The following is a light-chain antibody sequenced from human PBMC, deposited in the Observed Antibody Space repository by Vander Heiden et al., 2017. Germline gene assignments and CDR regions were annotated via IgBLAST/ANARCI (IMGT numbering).Light chain of an antibody. J-gene: IGLJ2*01. CDR1: SSNIGSNY. V-gene: IGLV1-47*01. Sequence: QSVLTQPPSAPGTPAQRVTISCSGSSSNIGSNYVYWYQQLPGTAPKLLSYRNNQRPSGVPDRFSGSKSGTSASLAISGLRSEDEADYYCAAWDDSLSVVVFGGGTKLTVL. CDR3: AAWDDSLSVVV. CDR2: RNN.